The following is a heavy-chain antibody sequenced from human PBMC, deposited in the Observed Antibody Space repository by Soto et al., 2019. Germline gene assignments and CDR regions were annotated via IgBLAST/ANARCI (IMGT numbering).Heavy chain of an antibody. D-gene: IGHD3-16*01. J-gene: IGHJ4*02. CDR3: AISQDRGGRTTFIY. CDR2: INWKSDI. V-gene: IGHV3-9*01. CDR1: GFTFDDNA. Sequence: GGSLRLSCAVSGFTFDDNAMHWVRQAPEKGLEWVSGINWKSDIGYADSVKGRFTISRDNAENSLYLQLNSLRDEDTALYYCAISQDRGGRTTFIYWGQGTQVTVSS.